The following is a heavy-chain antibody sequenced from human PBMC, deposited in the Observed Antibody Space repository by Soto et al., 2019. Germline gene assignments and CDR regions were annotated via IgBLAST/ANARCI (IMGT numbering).Heavy chain of an antibody. CDR1: GFTFSMYW. Sequence: GSLRLSCAASGFTFSMYWLHWVRQVPGKGPEWVSRLNDDGTYTKYADAVKGRFTISRSNAKNILYLQTNDLRTEDTAVYYCTRWPRSTSTGTGAFWGQGTLVTVSS. V-gene: IGHV3-74*01. D-gene: IGHD1-1*01. J-gene: IGHJ4*02. CDR3: TRWPRSTSTGTGAF. CDR2: LNDDGTYT.